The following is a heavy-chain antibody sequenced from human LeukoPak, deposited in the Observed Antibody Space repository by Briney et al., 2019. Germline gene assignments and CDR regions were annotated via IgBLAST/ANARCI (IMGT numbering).Heavy chain of an antibody. Sequence: SGTLSLTCGVSGGSISSGGYYWSWIRQHPGKGLEWIGYIYYSGSTYYNPSLKSRVTISVDTSKNQFSLKLSSVTAADTAVYYCARDYGSGRWFDPWGQGTLVTVSS. J-gene: IGHJ5*02. V-gene: IGHV4-31*11. D-gene: IGHD3-16*01. CDR1: GGSISSGGYY. CDR3: ARDYGSGRWFDP. CDR2: IYYSGST.